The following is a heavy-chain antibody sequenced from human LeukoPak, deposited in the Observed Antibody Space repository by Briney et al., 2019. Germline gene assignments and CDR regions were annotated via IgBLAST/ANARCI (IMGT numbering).Heavy chain of an antibody. V-gene: IGHV3-21*01. CDR1: GFTFSSYS. Sequence: PGGSLRLSCAASGFTFSSYSMNWVRQAPGKGLEWVSSISSSSSYIYYADSVKGRFTISRDNAKNSLYLQMNSLRAEDTAVYYCARGTAVTTGYYFDYWGQGTLVTVSS. CDR2: ISSSSSYI. D-gene: IGHD4-17*01. CDR3: ARGTAVTTGYYFDY. J-gene: IGHJ4*02.